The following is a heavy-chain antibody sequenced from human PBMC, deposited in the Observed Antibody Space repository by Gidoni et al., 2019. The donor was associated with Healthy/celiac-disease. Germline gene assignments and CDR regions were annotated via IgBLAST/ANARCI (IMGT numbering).Heavy chain of an antibody. J-gene: IGHJ2*01. CDR3: AKEHYDFWSGYYNWYFDL. CDR2: ISGSGGST. Sequence: EVQLLESGGGLVQPGGSLRLSCAASGFTFSSYAMSWVRQAPGKGLEWVSAISGSGGSTYYADSVKGRFTISRDNSKNTLYLQMNSLRAEDTAVYYCAKEHYDFWSGYYNWYFDLWGRGTLVTVSS. D-gene: IGHD3-3*01. V-gene: IGHV3-23*01. CDR1: GFTFSSYA.